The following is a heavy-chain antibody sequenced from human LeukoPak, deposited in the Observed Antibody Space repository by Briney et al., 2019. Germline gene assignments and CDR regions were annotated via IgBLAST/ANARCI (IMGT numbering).Heavy chain of an antibody. V-gene: IGHV3-23*01. CDR2: ISGSGGST. CDR1: EFTFSSNA. D-gene: IGHD5-12*01. Sequence: PGGSLRLPCQPSEFTFSSNAMSWAPQAQGKGLKWVSAISGSGGSTYYADSVKGRFTISRDNSKNTLYLQMNSLRAEDTAVYYCAKDIFRGYVFDYWGQGTLVTVSS. J-gene: IGHJ4*02. CDR3: AKDIFRGYVFDY.